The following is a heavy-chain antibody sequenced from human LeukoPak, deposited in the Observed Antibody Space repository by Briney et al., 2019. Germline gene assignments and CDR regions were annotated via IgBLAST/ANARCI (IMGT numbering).Heavy chain of an antibody. D-gene: IGHD3-22*01. J-gene: IGHJ5*02. V-gene: IGHV3-48*02. CDR2: ISSSSSTI. CDR1: GFRLRNYA. Sequence: PGGSLRLSCAASGFRLRNYAMNWVRQAPGKGLEWLSYISSSSSTIYYADSVKGRFTISRDNAQNSLYLQMNSLRDEDTAVYYCAREVYDSSGYYSNWFDPWGQGTLVTVSS. CDR3: AREVYDSSGYYSNWFDP.